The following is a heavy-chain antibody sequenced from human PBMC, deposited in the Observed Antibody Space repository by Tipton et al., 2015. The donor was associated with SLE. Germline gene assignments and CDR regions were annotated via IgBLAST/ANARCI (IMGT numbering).Heavy chain of an antibody. CDR2: INWSSNFI. CDR1: GFIFDDYA. Sequence: SLRLSCAASGFIFDDYAMHCVRQAPGKGLEWVSGINWSSNFIGYADSVKGRFTISRDNAKNSLYLEMNSLRAEDTAFYYCARAVSRWSTQSSEFDYWGQGTLVTVSS. D-gene: IGHD5-24*01. J-gene: IGHJ4*02. V-gene: IGHV3-9*01. CDR3: ARAVSRWSTQSSEFDY.